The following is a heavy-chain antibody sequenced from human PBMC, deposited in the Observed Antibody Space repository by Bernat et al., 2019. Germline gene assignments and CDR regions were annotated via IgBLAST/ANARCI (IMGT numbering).Heavy chain of an antibody. J-gene: IGHJ5*02. CDR1: GGTFSSYA. V-gene: IGHV1-69*01. CDR3: ARRRKGSYNWFDP. CDR2: MIPFFGTA. Sequence: QVQLVQSGAEVKKPGSSVKVSCKASGGTFSSYAISWVRQAPGQGLEWMGVMIPFFGTANYAQKFQGRVTITADESTSTAYMELSSVRSEDTAVYYCARRRKGSYNWFDPWGQGTLVTVSS.